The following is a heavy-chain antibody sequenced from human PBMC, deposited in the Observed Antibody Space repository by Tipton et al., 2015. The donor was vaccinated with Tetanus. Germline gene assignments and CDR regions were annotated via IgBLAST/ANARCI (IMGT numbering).Heavy chain of an antibody. Sequence: TLSLTCTVSGGSIRSDNYSWNWIRQPPGKGLEWLAYISYSGRTNSNYPLKSRITISQDTSKNQFSLKLTSVTAADTAVYYCARANNYDVLTGSLFYYGLNVWGRGTTVTVSS. D-gene: IGHD3-9*01. J-gene: IGHJ6*02. CDR1: GGSIRSDNYS. V-gene: IGHV4-61*01. CDR3: ARANNYDVLTGSLFYYGLNV. CDR2: ISYSGRT.